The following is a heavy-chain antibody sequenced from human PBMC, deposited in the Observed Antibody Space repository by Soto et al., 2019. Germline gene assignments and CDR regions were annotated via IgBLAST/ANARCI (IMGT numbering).Heavy chain of an antibody. J-gene: IGHJ6*02. V-gene: IGHV3-23*01. CDR3: AKVVKYDVLTGYYKGPDYYGMDV. CDR2: ISGSGGST. D-gene: IGHD3-9*01. Sequence: GGSLRLSCAASGFTFSIYSMNWARQAPGKGLEWVSLISGSGGSTHYADSVEGRFTISRDNSKNTLYLEMVSLRAEDTAVYYCAKVVKYDVLTGYYKGPDYYGMDVWGQGTAVTVSS. CDR1: GFTFSIYS.